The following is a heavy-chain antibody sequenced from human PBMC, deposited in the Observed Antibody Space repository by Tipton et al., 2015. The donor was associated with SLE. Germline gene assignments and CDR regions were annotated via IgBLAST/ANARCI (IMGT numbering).Heavy chain of an antibody. V-gene: IGHV3-33*01. D-gene: IGHD3-22*01. CDR3: ARDEYRYDTTGYHLLGHFDF. Sequence: SLRLSCAASGFTFNNFGMHWVRQAPGKGLEWVAVIWYDGSNKYYANSVKGRFTISRDNSKNTLYLQMNSLRAEDTAVYYCARDEYRYDTTGYHLLGHFDFWGQGTLVTVSS. CDR1: GFTFNNFG. CDR2: IWYDGSNK. J-gene: IGHJ4*02.